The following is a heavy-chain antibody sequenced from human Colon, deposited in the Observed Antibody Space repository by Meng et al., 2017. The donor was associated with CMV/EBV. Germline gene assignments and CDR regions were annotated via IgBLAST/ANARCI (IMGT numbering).Heavy chain of an antibody. V-gene: IGHV3-33*07. CDR1: GFTFSTYG. CDR3: ARDFWSGSSPFDP. CDR2: VRFNGINK. J-gene: IGHJ5*02. Sequence: GESLKISCSASGFTFSTYGLYWVRQAPGKGLEWVAFVRFNGINKYYGDSVRGRFTISRDNSRDTLYLQMNSLRAEDTAVYYCARDFWSGSSPFDPWGQGTLVTVSS. D-gene: IGHD3-3*01.